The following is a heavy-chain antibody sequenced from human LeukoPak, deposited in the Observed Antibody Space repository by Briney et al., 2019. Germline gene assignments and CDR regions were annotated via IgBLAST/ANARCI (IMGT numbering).Heavy chain of an antibody. CDR3: ARARHPYYYDSSGYYLDAFDI. V-gene: IGHV3-21*01. CDR2: ISSSSSYI. Sequence: PGGSLRLSCAASGFTFSSYSMNWVRQAPGKGLEWVSSISSSSSYIYYADSVKGRFTISRDNAKNSLYLQMNSLRAEDTAVYYCARARHPYYYDSSGYYLDAFDIWGQGTMVTVSS. D-gene: IGHD3-22*01. CDR1: GFTFSSYS. J-gene: IGHJ3*02.